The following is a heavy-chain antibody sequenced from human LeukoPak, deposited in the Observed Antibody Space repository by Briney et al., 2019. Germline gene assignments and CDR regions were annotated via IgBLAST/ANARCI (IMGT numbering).Heavy chain of an antibody. D-gene: IGHD6-19*01. CDR2: IYPGDSDT. Sequence: GESLQISCKGSGYSFTTYWIAWVRQLPGKGLEWMGIIYPGDSDTRYSPSFQGQVTISADKSISTAYLHWSSLKASDTAMYYCARQGYGYSSGLYWGQGTLLTVSS. CDR1: GYSFTTYW. CDR3: ARQGYGYSSGLY. V-gene: IGHV5-51*01. J-gene: IGHJ4*02.